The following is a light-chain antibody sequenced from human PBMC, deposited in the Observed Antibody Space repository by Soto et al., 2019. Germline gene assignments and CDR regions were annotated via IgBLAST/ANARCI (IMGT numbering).Light chain of an antibody. J-gene: IGKJ4*01. CDR1: QTISSW. Sequence: DIQMTQSPSTLSGSVGDRVTITCRASQTISSWLAWYQQKPGKAPKLLIYKASTLQSGVPSRFSGSGSGTEFTLTISNLQPEDFATYYCQQTYSTPLTFGGGTTVEI. V-gene: IGKV1-5*03. CDR2: KAS. CDR3: QQTYSTPLT.